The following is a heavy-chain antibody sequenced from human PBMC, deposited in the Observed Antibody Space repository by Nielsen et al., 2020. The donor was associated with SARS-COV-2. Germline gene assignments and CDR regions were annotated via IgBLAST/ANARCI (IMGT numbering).Heavy chain of an antibody. V-gene: IGHV1-8*01. Sequence: ASVKVSCKASGYTFTSYDINWVRQATGQGLEWMGWMNPNSGNTGYAQKFQGRVTMTTDTSTSTAYMELRSLRSDDTAVYYCASGRYGGNSYQFDYWGQGTLVTVSS. CDR3: ASGRYGGNSYQFDY. CDR1: GYTFTSYD. CDR2: MNPNSGNT. D-gene: IGHD4-23*01. J-gene: IGHJ4*02.